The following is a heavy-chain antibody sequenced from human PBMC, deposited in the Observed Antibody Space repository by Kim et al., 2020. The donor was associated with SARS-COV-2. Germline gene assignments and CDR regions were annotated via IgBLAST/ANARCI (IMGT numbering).Heavy chain of an antibody. V-gene: IGHV4-31*03. D-gene: IGHD3-10*01. J-gene: IGHJ4*02. Sequence: SETLSLTCTVSGGSISSGGYYWSWIRQHPGKGLEWIGYIYYSGSTYYNPSLKSRVTISVDTSKNQFSLKLSSVTAADTAVYYCARGESITMVRGVTLFDYWGQGTLVTVSS. CDR2: IYYSGST. CDR1: GGSISSGGYY. CDR3: ARGESITMVRGVTLFDY.